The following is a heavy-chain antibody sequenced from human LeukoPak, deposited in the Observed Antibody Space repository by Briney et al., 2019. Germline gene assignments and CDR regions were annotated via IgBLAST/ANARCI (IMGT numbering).Heavy chain of an antibody. J-gene: IGHJ3*02. CDR3: ARDLVGATGAFDI. Sequence: SVKVSCKASGGTFSSYAISWVRQAPEQGLEWMGGIIPIFGTANYAQKFQGRVTITADESTSTAYMELSSLRSEDTAVYYCARDLVGATGAFDIWGQGTMVTVSS. V-gene: IGHV1-69*13. CDR2: IIPIFGTA. D-gene: IGHD1-26*01. CDR1: GGTFSSYA.